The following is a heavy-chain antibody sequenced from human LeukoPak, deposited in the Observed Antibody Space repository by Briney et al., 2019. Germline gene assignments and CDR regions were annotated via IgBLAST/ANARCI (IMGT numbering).Heavy chain of an antibody. CDR2: IKYDGSEK. Sequence: GGSLRLSCEASGFTFSNYWMSWVRQAPGKGLEWVANIKYDGSEKYFVDSVKGRFTISRDNAKNSLLLQMTRLRADDTAIYYCARLSRCSNTASCYTWFDPWGQGTLVTVSS. J-gene: IGHJ5*02. CDR3: ARLSRCSNTASCYTWFDP. CDR1: GFTFSNYW. D-gene: IGHD2-2*02. V-gene: IGHV3-7*01.